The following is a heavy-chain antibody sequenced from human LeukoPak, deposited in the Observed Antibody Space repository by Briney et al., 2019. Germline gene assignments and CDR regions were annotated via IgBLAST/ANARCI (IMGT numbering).Heavy chain of an antibody. CDR3: SRVGWSLAGLDY. J-gene: IGHJ4*02. D-gene: IGHD2-21*02. V-gene: IGHV1-18*01. CDR1: GYTFTSYG. CDR2: ISAYNGNT. Sequence: ASVKVSCKASGYTFTSYGISWVRQAPGQGLEWMGWISAYNGNTNYAQKLQGRVTMTTDTSTSTAYIELRSLRSDDTAVYYYSRVGWSLAGLDYWGQGTLVTVSS.